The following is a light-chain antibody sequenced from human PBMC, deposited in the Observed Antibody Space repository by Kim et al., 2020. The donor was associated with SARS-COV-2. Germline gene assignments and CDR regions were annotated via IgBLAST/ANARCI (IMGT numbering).Light chain of an antibody. CDR3: QQGYRTPVT. V-gene: IGKV1-39*01. Sequence: DIEMTQSPSSLSASVGDRVTITCRASQYISNHLNWYQHKPGRGPELLIYTATSLQSGFPSRFSGGGSGTDFTLTISSLQPEDFATYYCQQGYRTPVTFGQGTKLEI. CDR1: QYISNH. CDR2: TAT. J-gene: IGKJ2*01.